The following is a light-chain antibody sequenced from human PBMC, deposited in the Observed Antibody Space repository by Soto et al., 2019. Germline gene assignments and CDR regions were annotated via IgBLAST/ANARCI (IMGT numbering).Light chain of an antibody. Sequence: NVLTHAPATLSFSPGEIATLYCRASQNVNYYLAWYQQKPGQAPRLLIYDASKRATGTPVRFSGSGSGTDFTLTISSLEPEDSAVYYCQQRSNWLFGPGTKVD. CDR2: DAS. CDR3: QQRSNWL. CDR1: QNVNYY. J-gene: IGKJ3*01. V-gene: IGKV3-11*01.